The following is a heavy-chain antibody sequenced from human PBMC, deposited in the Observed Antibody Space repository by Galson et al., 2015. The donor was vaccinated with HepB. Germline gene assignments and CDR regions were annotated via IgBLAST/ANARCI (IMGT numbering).Heavy chain of an antibody. CDR2: ISGSGDST. Sequence: SLRLSCAASGFTFSSHAMSWVRQAPGKGLEWVSAISGSGDSTYYADSVKGRFTISRGNSKTTLHLQMNSLRAEDAAVYYCARGIASRRLYYYYGMDVWGQGTTVTVAS. CDR1: GFTFSSHA. J-gene: IGHJ6*02. CDR3: ARGIASRRLYYYYGMDV. D-gene: IGHD6-13*01. V-gene: IGHV3-23*01.